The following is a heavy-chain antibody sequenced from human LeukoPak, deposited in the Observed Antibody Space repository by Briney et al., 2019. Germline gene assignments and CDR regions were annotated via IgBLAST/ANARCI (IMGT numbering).Heavy chain of an antibody. CDR1: GFTFSTYG. Sequence: TGGSLRLSCAASGFTFSTYGMHWVRQAPGKGLEWVTLIWYDGSNKYYAESVKGRFTISRDNSKNTLYLQMNNLRAEDTAVYYCARDRGYSYAHPPDYWGQGTLVTVSS. CDR3: ARDRGYSYAHPPDY. CDR2: IWYDGSNK. D-gene: IGHD5-18*01. V-gene: IGHV3-33*08. J-gene: IGHJ4*02.